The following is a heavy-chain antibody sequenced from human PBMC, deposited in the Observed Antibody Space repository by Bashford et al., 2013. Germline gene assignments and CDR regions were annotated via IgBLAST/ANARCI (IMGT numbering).Heavy chain of an antibody. D-gene: IGHD6-19*01. J-gene: IGHJ4*02. V-gene: IGHV3-23*01. CDR2: ISGSGGST. CDR3: AKDLVLAVAGTNY. Sequence: SGGSLRLSCAASGFIFSNYAMSWVRQAPGKGLEWVSAISGSGGSTYYADSVKGRFTISRDNSKNTLYLQMNSLRAEDTAVYYCAKDLVLAVAGTNYWGQGTLVTVSS. CDR1: GFIFSNYA.